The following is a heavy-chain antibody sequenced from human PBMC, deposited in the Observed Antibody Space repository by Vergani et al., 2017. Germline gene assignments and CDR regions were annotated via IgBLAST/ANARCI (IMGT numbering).Heavy chain of an antibody. J-gene: IGHJ6*02. V-gene: IGHV4-34*01. CDR1: GGSFSGYY. CDR2: INHSGST. CDR3: ARLGVREVIVGNYGMDV. Sequence: QVQLQQWGAGLLKPSETLSLTCAVYGGSFSGYYWSWIRQPPGKGLEWIGEINHSGSTNYNPSLKSRVTISVDTSKNQFPLTLSSVTAADTGVYYCARLGVREVIVGNYGMDVWGQGTTVTVSS. D-gene: IGHD3-10*01.